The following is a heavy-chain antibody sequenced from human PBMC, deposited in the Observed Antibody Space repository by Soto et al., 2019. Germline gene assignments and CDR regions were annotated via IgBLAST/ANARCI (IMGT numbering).Heavy chain of an antibody. J-gene: IGHJ6*02. D-gene: IGHD2-15*01. V-gene: IGHV1-18*01. CDR1: RYTFSSFG. CDR3: ARPVDYYYYAMDV. CDR2: SSAYNGNK. Sequence: GASVKVSCNASRYTFSSFGSDWVRQAPGQGLEWVGWSSAYNGNKNYAQKFQGRVTLTTDTSTSTAYMELTSLRSDDTAVYYCARPVDYYYYAMDVWGQGTTVTVSS.